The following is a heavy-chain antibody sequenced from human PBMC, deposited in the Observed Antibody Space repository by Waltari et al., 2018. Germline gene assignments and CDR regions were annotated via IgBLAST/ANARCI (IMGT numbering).Heavy chain of an antibody. V-gene: IGHV3-21*01. CDR1: GFTFSSYS. J-gene: IGHJ3*02. CDR3: ARRDYIDAFDI. CDR2: ISSSSSYI. D-gene: IGHD2-2*02. Sequence: EVQLVESGGGLVKPGGSLRLSCAASGFTFSSYSLHWVRQAPGKGLEWVSSISSSSSYIYYADSVKGRFTISRDNAKNSLYLQMNSLRAEDTAVYYCARRDYIDAFDIWGQGTMVTVSS.